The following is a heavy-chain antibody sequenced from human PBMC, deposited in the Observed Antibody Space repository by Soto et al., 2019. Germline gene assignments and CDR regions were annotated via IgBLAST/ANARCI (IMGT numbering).Heavy chain of an antibody. J-gene: IGHJ4*02. Sequence: EVQLVESGGGLVQPGGSLRLSCAASGFTFSSYSMNWVRQAPGKGLEWISYISSSSNTIYYADSVKGRFTISRDNAKNSLYLQMNTLRAEDTAVYYCARRGTYYLDYGGQGTLVTVSS. V-gene: IGHV3-48*01. CDR2: ISSSSNTI. CDR1: GFTFSSYS. CDR3: ARRGTYYLDY. D-gene: IGHD1-1*01.